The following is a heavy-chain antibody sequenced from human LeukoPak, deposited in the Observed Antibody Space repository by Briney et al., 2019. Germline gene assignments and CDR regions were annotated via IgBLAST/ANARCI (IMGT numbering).Heavy chain of an antibody. V-gene: IGHV4-34*01. CDR1: GGSFSGYY. Sequence: KPSETLSLTCAVYGGSFSGYYWSWIRQPPGKGLEWIGEINHSGSTNYNPSLKSRVTISVDTSKNQFSLKLSSVTAADTAVYYCAAYSSSWYRRWYFDYWGQGTLVTVSS. CDR3: AAYSSSWYRRWYFDY. D-gene: IGHD6-13*01. CDR2: INHSGST. J-gene: IGHJ4*02.